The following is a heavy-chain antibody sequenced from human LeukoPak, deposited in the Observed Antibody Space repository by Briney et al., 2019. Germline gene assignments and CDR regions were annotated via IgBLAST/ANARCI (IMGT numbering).Heavy chain of an antibody. CDR2: ISYDGTNK. Sequence: GGSLRLSCAASGFTFSSYGMHWVRQAPGKGLEWVAVISYDGTNKFYADSVKGRFTISRDNSKSTLYLQMNSLRAADTAVYYCARDADPKLLIISTSLDNWGPGTLGTVSS. J-gene: IGHJ4*02. CDR3: ARDADPKLLIISTSLDN. V-gene: IGHV3-30*03. D-gene: IGHD3-9*01. CDR1: GFTFSSYG.